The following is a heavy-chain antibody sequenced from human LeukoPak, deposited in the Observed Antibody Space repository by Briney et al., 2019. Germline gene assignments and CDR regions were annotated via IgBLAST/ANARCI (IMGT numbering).Heavy chain of an antibody. D-gene: IGHD5-24*01. CDR1: GGSLSGYY. Sequence: SETLSLTCGVNGGSLSGYYWTWLRQPPGTGLEWIGEIHPRGSPYYNASLQSRITMSLDTSKTEFSLNMNSVTAAPSAGYYLPRGEDFYKCGNYWGQGTLVTVSS. J-gene: IGHJ4*02. CDR2: IHPRGSP. CDR3: PRGEDFYKCGNY. V-gene: IGHV4-34*01.